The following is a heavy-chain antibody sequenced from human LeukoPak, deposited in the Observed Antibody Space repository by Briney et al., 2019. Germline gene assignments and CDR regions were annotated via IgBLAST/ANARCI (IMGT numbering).Heavy chain of an antibody. J-gene: IGHJ3*02. D-gene: IGHD4-23*01. CDR3: ARQNYGGKPGAFDI. CDR1: GGSISSGDYY. CDR2: IYYSGST. Sequence: PSETLSLTCTVSGGSISSGDYYWSWIRQPPGKGLEWIGYIYYSGSTYYNPSLKSRVTISVDTSKNQFSLKLSSVTAADTAVYYCARQNYGGKPGAFDIWGQGTMVTVSS. V-gene: IGHV4-30-4*01.